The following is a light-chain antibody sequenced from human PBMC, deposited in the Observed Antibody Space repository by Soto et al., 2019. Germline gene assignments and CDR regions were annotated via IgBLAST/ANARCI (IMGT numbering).Light chain of an antibody. J-gene: IGLJ1*01. CDR1: SSDVGGYNF. Sequence: QSVLTQPASVSGSPGQSIAISCTGTSSDVGGYNFVSWYQQHPHKAPKLMISVVSNRPSGVSNRFSGSKSGNTASLTISGLQAEDEADYYCSSYTSSSTYVFGTGTKVTVL. CDR3: SSYTSSSTYV. CDR2: VVS. V-gene: IGLV2-14*01.